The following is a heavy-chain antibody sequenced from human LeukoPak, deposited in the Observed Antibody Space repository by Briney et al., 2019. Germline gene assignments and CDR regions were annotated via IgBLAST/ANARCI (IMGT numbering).Heavy chain of an antibody. Sequence: ESLRISCVASVYKFTRYCIGCMREMPGEGLEWVGVIYPSDSDTRYNLSFEVQVTLSADKSINTAYLQWSSLRPSDTAVYYCAKGDGEFEYWGQGTLVTVSS. CDR3: AKGDGEFEY. CDR1: VYKFTRYC. CDR2: IYPSDSDT. J-gene: IGHJ4*02. D-gene: IGHD3-10*01. V-gene: IGHV5-51*01.